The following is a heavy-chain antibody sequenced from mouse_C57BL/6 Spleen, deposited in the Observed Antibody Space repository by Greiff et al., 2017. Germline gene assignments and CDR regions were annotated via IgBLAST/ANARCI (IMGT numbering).Heavy chain of an antibody. J-gene: IGHJ4*01. Sequence: VQLVESDAELVKPGASVKLSCKVSGYTFTDHTIPWMMQRPKQGLEWIGYIYPCDGSTSYHEMFKGTATLTADKSSSTAYMQLNSLTSEDSAVYAGAWMSTTRYYYAMDYWGQGTSVTVSS. D-gene: IGHD2-4*01. CDR2: IYPCDGST. CDR1: GYTFTDHT. CDR3: AWMSTTRYYYAMDY. V-gene: IGHV1-78*01.